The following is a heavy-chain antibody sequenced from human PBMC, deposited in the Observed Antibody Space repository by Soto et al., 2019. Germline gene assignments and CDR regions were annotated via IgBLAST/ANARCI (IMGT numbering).Heavy chain of an antibody. CDR3: ARGTYYYDSSGSGGYYFDY. D-gene: IGHD3-22*01. J-gene: IGHJ4*02. CDR2: IIPIFGTA. Sequence: SVKVSCKASGGTFSSYAISWVRQAPGQGLEWMGGIIPIFGTANYAQKFQGRVTITADKSTSTAYMELSSLRSEDTAVYYCARGTYYYDSSGSGGYYFDYWGQGSLVTVSS. CDR1: GGTFSSYA. V-gene: IGHV1-69*06.